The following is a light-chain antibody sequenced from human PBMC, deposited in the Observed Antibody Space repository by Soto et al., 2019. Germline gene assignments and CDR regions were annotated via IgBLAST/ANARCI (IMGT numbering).Light chain of an antibody. Sequence: DIQMTQSPSSLSASVGDRVTITCRASQSISSYLNWYQQKPGKAPKLLIYAASSLQSGVPSRFSGSGSGTDFTLTIRSLQPEDFATYYCQQSYSTPWTFGGGTKVEIK. CDR1: QSISSY. CDR3: QQSYSTPWT. J-gene: IGKJ4*01. V-gene: IGKV1-39*01. CDR2: AAS.